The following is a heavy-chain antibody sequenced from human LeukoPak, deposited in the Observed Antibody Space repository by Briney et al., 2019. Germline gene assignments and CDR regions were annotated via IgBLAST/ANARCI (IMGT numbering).Heavy chain of an antibody. D-gene: IGHD1-14*01. Sequence: ASVKVSCKASGYTFTSYYMHWVRQARGQGLEWMGIINPSGGSTSYAQKFQGRVTMTRDTSTSTVTMELGSLTSEDTAVYYCARVEPVAGSFDYWGQGTLVTVSS. J-gene: IGHJ4*02. CDR2: INPSGGST. CDR3: ARVEPVAGSFDY. CDR1: GYTFTSYY. V-gene: IGHV1-46*01.